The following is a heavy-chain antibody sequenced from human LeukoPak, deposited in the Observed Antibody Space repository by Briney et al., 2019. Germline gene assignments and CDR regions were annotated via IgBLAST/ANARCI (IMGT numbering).Heavy chain of an antibody. Sequence: NSSETLSLTCTVSGGSISSYYWSWIRQPPGKGLDWIGYIYYSGSTNYNPSLKSRVTISVDTSKNQFSLKLSSVTAADTAVYYCARHAGTGYSSGWYSLDAFDIWGQGTMVTVSS. CDR2: IYYSGST. J-gene: IGHJ3*02. V-gene: IGHV4-59*08. CDR3: ARHAGTGYSSGWYSLDAFDI. CDR1: GGSISSYY. D-gene: IGHD6-19*01.